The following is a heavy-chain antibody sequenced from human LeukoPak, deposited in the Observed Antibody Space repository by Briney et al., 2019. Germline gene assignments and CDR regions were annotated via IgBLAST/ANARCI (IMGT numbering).Heavy chain of an antibody. D-gene: IGHD5-18*01. Sequence: SQTLSLTCTVSGGSISSGGYYWSWIRQPPGKGLEWIGYIYHSGSTYYNPSLKSRVTISVDRSKNQFSLKLSSVTAADTAVYYCARDPLWPSHFDYWGQGTLVTVSS. J-gene: IGHJ4*02. CDR3: ARDPLWPSHFDY. CDR1: GGSISSGGYY. CDR2: IYHSGST. V-gene: IGHV4-30-2*01.